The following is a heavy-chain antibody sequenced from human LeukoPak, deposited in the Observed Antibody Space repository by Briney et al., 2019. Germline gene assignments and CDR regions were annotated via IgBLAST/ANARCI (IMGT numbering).Heavy chain of an antibody. CDR2: ISSSSYI. D-gene: IGHD3-3*01. Sequence: GGSLRLSCAASGFTFSSYSMNWVRQAPGKGLEWVSSISSSSYIYYADSVKGRFTISRDNAKNSLYLQMNSLRAEDTAVYYCARDLTYYDFWSGYYGHDAFDIWGQGTMVTVSS. CDR3: ARDLTYYDFWSGYYGHDAFDI. V-gene: IGHV3-21*01. J-gene: IGHJ3*02. CDR1: GFTFSSYS.